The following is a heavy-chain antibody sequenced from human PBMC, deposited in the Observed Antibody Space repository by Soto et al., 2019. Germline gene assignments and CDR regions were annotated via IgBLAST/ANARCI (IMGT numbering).Heavy chain of an antibody. J-gene: IGHJ6*02. V-gene: IGHV1-18*01. CDR2: ISAYNGNT. D-gene: IGHD3-3*01. CDR1: GYTFTSYG. CDR3: ARYYDFWSGYLYYYGMDV. Sequence: ASVKVSCKASGYTFTSYGISWVRQAPGQGLEWMGWISAYNGNTNYAQKLQGRVTMTTDTSTSTAYMELRSLRSDDTAVYYCARYYDFWSGYLYYYGMDVWGQGTTVTVSS.